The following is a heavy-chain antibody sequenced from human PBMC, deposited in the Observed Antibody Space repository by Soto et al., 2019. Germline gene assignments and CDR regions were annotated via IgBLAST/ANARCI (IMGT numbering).Heavy chain of an antibody. V-gene: IGHV1-18*01. CDR2: ISAYNGRT. J-gene: IGHJ6*03. CDR1: GYNFSSNG. Sequence: QVQLVQSGAEVKKPGASVKVSCQASGYNFSSNGISWVRQAPGQGLEWVGWISAYNGRTKYAQKFQGRVTMTTDTSTATAYMELRSLRSDDTAVYYCARDPCKDHLLPAARYFYYMDVWGKGTTVTVSS. D-gene: IGHD2-2*01. CDR3: ARDPCKDHLLPAARYFYYMDV.